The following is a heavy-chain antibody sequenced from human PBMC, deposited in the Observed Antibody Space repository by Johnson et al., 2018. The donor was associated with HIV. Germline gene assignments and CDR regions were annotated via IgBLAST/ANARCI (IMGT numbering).Heavy chain of an antibody. D-gene: IGHD3-3*01. CDR2: LYSGGST. V-gene: IGHV3-53*01. J-gene: IGHJ3*02. CDR3: ARVGDFWSGPRRYDAFDI. Sequence: VQLVESGGGLIQPGGSLRLSCAASGFNVSSNYMNWVRQAPGKGLEWVSVLYSGGSTYYADSVTGRFSISRDNSKNTLYLQMNNLGVEDTAVYYCARVGDFWSGPRRYDAFDIWGQGTLVTVSS. CDR1: GFNVSSNY.